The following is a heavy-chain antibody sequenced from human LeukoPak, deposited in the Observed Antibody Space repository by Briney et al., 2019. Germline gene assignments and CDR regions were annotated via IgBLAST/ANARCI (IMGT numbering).Heavy chain of an antibody. CDR1: GFTFSDFA. Sequence: GGSLRLSCAASGFTFSDFAMSWVRQAPGKGLECVSVISSSGGSTYSADSVKARFIISRDNSKNTLYLQMNSLTADDTAVYYCAKGHSDYGTGFDLWGQGTLVTV. J-gene: IGHJ4*02. CDR3: AKGHSDYGTGFDL. V-gene: IGHV3-23*01. D-gene: IGHD4-17*01. CDR2: ISSSGGST.